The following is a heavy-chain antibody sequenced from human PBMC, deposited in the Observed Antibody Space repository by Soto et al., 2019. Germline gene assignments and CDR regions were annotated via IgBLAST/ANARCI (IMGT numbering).Heavy chain of an antibody. CDR1: GDSINNRSYN. D-gene: IGHD2-21*02. CDR2: ISYSGST. Sequence: PSETLSLTCTVTGDSINNRSYNWGWIRQPPGKGLEWIASISYSGSTYNNPSLKSRVSMSVDTSKNQFSLKLRSVTAADTALYYCARQRTSVVTQAYFDSWGQGSLVTVSS. J-gene: IGHJ4*02. CDR3: ARQRTSVVTQAYFDS. V-gene: IGHV4-39*01.